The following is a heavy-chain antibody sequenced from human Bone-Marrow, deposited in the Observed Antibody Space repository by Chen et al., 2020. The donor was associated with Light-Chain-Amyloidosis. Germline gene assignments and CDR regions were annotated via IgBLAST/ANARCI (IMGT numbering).Heavy chain of an antibody. D-gene: IGHD7-27*01. CDR2: ISGSGGST. CDR1: GFTFSSYA. Sequence: EVQLVESGGGLVQPGGSRRLACAASGFTFSSYAMSWVRQAPGKGLEWVSAISGSGGSTYYADSVKGRFTISRDNSKNTLYLQMNSLRAEDTAVYYCAKDLGGELGGFDYWGQGTLVTVSS. CDR3: AKDLGGELGGFDY. V-gene: IGHV3-23*04. J-gene: IGHJ4*02.